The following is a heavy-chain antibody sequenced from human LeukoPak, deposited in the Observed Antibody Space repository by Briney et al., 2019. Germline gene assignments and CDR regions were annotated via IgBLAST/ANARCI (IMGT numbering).Heavy chain of an antibody. CDR3: ARDTGPIDY. CDR1: GFSFSSYG. CDR2: IWYDGSNK. Sequence: GRSLRLSCAASGFSFSSYGMHWVRQASGKGLEWVAVIWYDGSNKYYADSVKGRFTISRDNSKNTLYLQMNNLRAEDTAVYYCARDTGPIDYWGRGTLVTVSS. V-gene: IGHV3-33*01. D-gene: IGHD2-8*02. J-gene: IGHJ4*02.